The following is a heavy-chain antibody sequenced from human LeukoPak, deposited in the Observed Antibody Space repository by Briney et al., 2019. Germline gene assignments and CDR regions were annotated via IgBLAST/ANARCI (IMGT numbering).Heavy chain of an antibody. CDR1: GFTFSGSA. D-gene: IGHD3-3*01. J-gene: IGHJ5*02. CDR2: IRSKANSYAT. CDR3: CYDFWSGFRDRP. Sequence: QPGGSLRLSCAASGFTFSGSAMHWIRQASGKGLEWVGRIRSKANSYATAYAASVKGRFTISRDDSKNTAYLQMNSLKTEDTAVYYCCYDFWSGFRDRPWGQGTLVTVSS. V-gene: IGHV3-73*01.